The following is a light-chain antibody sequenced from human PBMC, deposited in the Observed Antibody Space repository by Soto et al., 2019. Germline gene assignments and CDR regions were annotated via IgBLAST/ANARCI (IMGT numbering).Light chain of an antibody. J-gene: IGKJ1*01. CDR1: QSISSW. CDR3: QHYNSYSEA. V-gene: IGKV1-5*03. CDR2: KAS. Sequence: MTQSPSTVSAYVGDRVTITCRASQSISSWLAWYQQKPGKTPKLLIYKASSLESGVPSRFSGSGSGTEFTLTISSLQPDDFATYYCQHYNSYSEAFGQGTKVDIK.